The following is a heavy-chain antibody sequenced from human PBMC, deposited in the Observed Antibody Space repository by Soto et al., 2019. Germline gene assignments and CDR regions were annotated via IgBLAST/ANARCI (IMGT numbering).Heavy chain of an antibody. CDR2: ISSTGNTI. CDR3: ARSLGVHDAFDI. V-gene: IGHV3-48*03. J-gene: IGHJ3*02. CDR1: GFTFSGYQ. D-gene: IGHD3-3*01. Sequence: AVGSLRLSCAASGFTFSGYQMNWVRQGPGKGLEWVSYISSTGNTIYYADSVKGRFTISRDNAKNSLYLQMRSLSAGDTALYYCARSLGVHDAFDIWGQGTMVTV.